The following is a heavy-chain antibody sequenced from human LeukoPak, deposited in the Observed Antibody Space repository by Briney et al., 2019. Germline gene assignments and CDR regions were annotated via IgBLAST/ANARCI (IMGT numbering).Heavy chain of an antibody. CDR2: IRSKAYGGTT. CDR3: TRGSLQQPSTTDYYYYGMDV. D-gene: IGHD1/OR15-1a*01. J-gene: IGHJ6*02. V-gene: IGHV3-49*03. Sequence: GGSLRLSCTASGFTFGDYAMSWFRQAPGKGLEWVGFIRSKAYGGTTEYAASVKGRFTISRDDSKSIAYLQMNSLKTEDTAVYYCTRGSLQQPSTTDYYYYGMDVWGQGTTVTVSS. CDR1: GFTFGDYA.